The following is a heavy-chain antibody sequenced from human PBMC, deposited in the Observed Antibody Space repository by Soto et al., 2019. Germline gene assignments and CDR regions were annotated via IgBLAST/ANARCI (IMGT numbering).Heavy chain of an antibody. J-gene: IGHJ6*02. CDR3: ARDGRAAGTFFYYYYGMDV. CDR1: GFTFSSYG. D-gene: IGHD6-13*01. Sequence: GGSLRLSCAASGFTFSSYGMHWVRQAPGKGLEWVAVIWYDGSNKYYADSVKGRFTISRDNSKNTLYLQMNSLRAEDTAVYYCARDGRAAGTFFYYYYGMDVWGQGTTVTVSS. V-gene: IGHV3-33*01. CDR2: IWYDGSNK.